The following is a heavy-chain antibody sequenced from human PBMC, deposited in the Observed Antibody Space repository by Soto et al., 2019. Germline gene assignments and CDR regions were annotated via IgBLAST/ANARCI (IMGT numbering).Heavy chain of an antibody. D-gene: IGHD3-9*01. CDR3: ARLRYFDWLL. CDR1: GGSISNVGYY. CDR2: IYYSGST. J-gene: IGHJ4*02. Sequence: PSQTLSLTCTVSGGSISNVGYYWSLIRQHPGKGLEWIGYIYYSGSTYYNPSLKSRVTISVDTSKNQFSLKLSSVTAADTAVYYCARLRYFDWLLWGKGTLVTVSS. V-gene: IGHV4-31*03.